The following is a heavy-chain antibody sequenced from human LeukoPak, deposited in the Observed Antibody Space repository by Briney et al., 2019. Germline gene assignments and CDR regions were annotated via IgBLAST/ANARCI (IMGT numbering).Heavy chain of an antibody. V-gene: IGHV3-21*01. Sequence: GGSLRLSCVASGFTFSHYWMNWVRQAPGKGLEWVSSISSSSSYIYYADSVKGRFTISRDNAKNSLYLQMNSLRAEDTAVYYCANYGDYLYWGQGTLVTVSS. CDR1: GFTFSHYW. J-gene: IGHJ4*02. D-gene: IGHD4-17*01. CDR2: ISSSSSYI. CDR3: ANYGDYLY.